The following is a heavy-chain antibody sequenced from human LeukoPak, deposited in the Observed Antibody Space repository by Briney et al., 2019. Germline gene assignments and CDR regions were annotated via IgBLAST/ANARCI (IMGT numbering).Heavy chain of an antibody. Sequence: SETLSLTCTVSGGSISSGSYYWSWIRQPAGKGLEWIGRIYTSRSTNYNPSLKSRVTISVDTSKDQFSLKLSSVTAADTAVYYCASSYGGYLTYYFDYWGQGTLVTVSS. CDR2: IYTSRST. CDR1: GGSISSGSYY. J-gene: IGHJ4*02. CDR3: ASSYGGYLTYYFDY. V-gene: IGHV4-61*02. D-gene: IGHD5-12*01.